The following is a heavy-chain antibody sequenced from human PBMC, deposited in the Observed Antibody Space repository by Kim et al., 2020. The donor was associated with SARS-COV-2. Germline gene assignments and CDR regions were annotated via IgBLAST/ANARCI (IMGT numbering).Heavy chain of an antibody. V-gene: IGHV3-15*01. CDR3: TTDGAGTYSFLFWVSGGMDV. Sequence: GGSLRLSCAASGFTFSNAWMSWVRQAPGKGLEWVGRIKSKTDGGTTDYAAPVKGRFTISRDDSKNTLYLQMNSLKTEDTAVYYCTTDGAGTYSFLFWVSGGMDVWGQGTTVTVSS. J-gene: IGHJ6*02. D-gene: IGHD1-1*01. CDR1: GFTFSNAW. CDR2: IKSKTDGGTT.